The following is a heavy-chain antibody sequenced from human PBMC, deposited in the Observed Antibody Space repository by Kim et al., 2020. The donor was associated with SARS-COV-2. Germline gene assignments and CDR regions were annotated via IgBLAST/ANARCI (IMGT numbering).Heavy chain of an antibody. CDR1: GFTVSSNS. CDR3: ARDLIDSSGWYDY. V-gene: IGHV3-53*01. D-gene: IGHD6-19*01. J-gene: IGHJ4*02. CDR2: IYSGGST. Sequence: GGSLRLSCAASGFTVSSNSMSWVRQAPGKGLEWVSVIYSGGSTYYADSVKGRFTISRDNSKNTLYLQMNSLRAEDTAVYYCARDLIDSSGWYDYWGQGTLVTVSS.